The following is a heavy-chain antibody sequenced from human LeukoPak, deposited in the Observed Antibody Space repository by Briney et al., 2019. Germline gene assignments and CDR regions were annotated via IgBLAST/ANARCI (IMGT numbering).Heavy chain of an antibody. CDR1: GFTFSSYG. D-gene: IGHD3-10*02. CDR3: AKSNVRGTWTTPFDY. CDR2: ISYDGSNK. J-gene: IGHJ4*02. Sequence: PGRSLRLPCAASGFTFSSYGMHWVRQAPGKGLEWVAVISYDGSNKYYADSVKGRFTISRDNSKNTLYLQMNSLRAEDTAVYYCAKSNVRGTWTTPFDYWGQGTLVTVSS. V-gene: IGHV3-30*18.